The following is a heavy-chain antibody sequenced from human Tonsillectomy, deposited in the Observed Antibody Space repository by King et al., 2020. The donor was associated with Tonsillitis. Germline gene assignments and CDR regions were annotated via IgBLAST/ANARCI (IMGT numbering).Heavy chain of an antibody. CDR1: EFTFNRYA. J-gene: IGHJ4*02. CDR2: ISYDGSNK. Sequence: VQLVESGGGVVQPGRSLRLSCAASEFTFNRYAMHWVRQAPGKGLEWVAVISYDGSNKYYADSVKGRFSISRDNSMNTLYLQMNSMRAEDTAVYYCARDLGAGDFSYYYDSSGYYKGFDFWGQGALVTVSS. CDR3: ARDLGAGDFSYYYDSSGYYKGFDF. V-gene: IGHV3-30-3*01. D-gene: IGHD3-22*01.